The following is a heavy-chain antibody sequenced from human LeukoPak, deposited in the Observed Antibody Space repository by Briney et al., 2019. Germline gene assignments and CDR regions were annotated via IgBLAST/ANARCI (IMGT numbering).Heavy chain of an antibody. V-gene: IGHV4-59*08. D-gene: IGHD1-1*01. CDR1: GGYISSYY. Sequence: SETLSLTCTVSGGYISSYYWSWIRQPPGKGLEWIGYIYYSGSTNYNPSLKSRVTISVDTSKNQFSLKLSSVTAADTAVYYCARTKLERPFDPWGQGTLVSVSS. J-gene: IGHJ5*02. CDR2: IYYSGST. CDR3: ARTKLERPFDP.